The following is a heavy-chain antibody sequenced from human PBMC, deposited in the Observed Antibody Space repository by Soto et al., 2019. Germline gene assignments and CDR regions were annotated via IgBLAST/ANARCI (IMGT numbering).Heavy chain of an antibody. J-gene: IGHJ3*02. CDR1: GYTFTSYG. Sequence: QVQLVQSGAEVKKPGASVKVSCKASGYTFTSYGISWVRQAPGQGLEWMGWISASNGNTNHAQKLQGRVTLTTDRSPSTAYMELRSLRSDGTAVYYCARNLRRGWELPLYAKDAFDIWGQGTMVTVSS. V-gene: IGHV1-18*01. CDR3: ARNLRRGWELPLYAKDAFDI. CDR2: ISASNGNT. D-gene: IGHD1-26*01.